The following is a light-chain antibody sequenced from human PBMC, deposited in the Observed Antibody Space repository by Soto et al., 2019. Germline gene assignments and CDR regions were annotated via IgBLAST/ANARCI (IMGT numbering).Light chain of an antibody. CDR3: QQYNNWPPMYT. CDR2: GAS. V-gene: IGKV3-15*01. CDR1: QSVSSN. J-gene: IGKJ5*01. Sequence: IVMTQSPVTRSVSPGERATLSGGAGQSVSSNLAWYQLKPGQAPRLLIYGASTRATGIPARFSGSGPGTAFTLTTSSLQSEDFALYYCQQYNNWPPMYTFGQGTRLENK.